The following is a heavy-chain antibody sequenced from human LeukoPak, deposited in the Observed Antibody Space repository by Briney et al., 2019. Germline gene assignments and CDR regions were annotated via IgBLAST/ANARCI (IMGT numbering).Heavy chain of an antibody. D-gene: IGHD5-12*01. CDR2: IIGSSGTT. V-gene: IGHV3-23*01. CDR1: GFSFNNYA. Sequence: PGGSLRLSCVASGFSFNNYAMNWVRQAPGKGLEWVSLIIGSSGTTFYADSVKGRFTNSRDKSKSTLYLQMNSLRAEDTAVYYCAKGAYDYIEIAYFDYWGQGSLVTVSS. CDR3: AKGAYDYIEIAYFDY. J-gene: IGHJ4*02.